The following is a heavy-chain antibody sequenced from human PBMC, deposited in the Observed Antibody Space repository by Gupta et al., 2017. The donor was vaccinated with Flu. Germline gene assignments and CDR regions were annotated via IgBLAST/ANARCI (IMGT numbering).Heavy chain of an antibody. V-gene: IGHV3-33*03. J-gene: IGHJ5*02. CDR1: GFDLSSHG. D-gene: IGHD4/OR15-4a*01. Sequence: QVQLVESGGGVVQPGRSLGLSCTASGFDLSSHGMHWTRQAPGKGLEWVATILYDSSSLHYADSVRGRFTISRDNSKNTVFLELNSLRPEDTAAYFCAKDKGPGTTNYFALWGQGTLVTVSS. CDR3: AKDKGPGTTNYFAL. CDR2: ILYDSSSL.